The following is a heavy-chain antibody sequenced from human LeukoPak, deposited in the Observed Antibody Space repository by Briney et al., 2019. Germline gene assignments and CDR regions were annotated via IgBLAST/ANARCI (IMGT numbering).Heavy chain of an antibody. CDR1: GGSINSYY. V-gene: IGHV4-59*08. J-gene: IGHJ5*02. Sequence: SETLSLTCTVSGGSINSYYWSWIRQPPGKGLEWIGYIYYSGSTNYNPSLKSRVTISVDTSKNQFSLKLSSVTAADTAVYYCARHGGEVADDWFDPWGQGTLVTVSS. CDR2: IYYSGST. D-gene: IGHD2-21*01. CDR3: ARHGGEVADDWFDP.